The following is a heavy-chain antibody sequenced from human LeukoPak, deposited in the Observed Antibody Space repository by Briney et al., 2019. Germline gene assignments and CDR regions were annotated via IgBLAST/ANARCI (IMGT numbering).Heavy chain of an antibody. D-gene: IGHD3-3*01. J-gene: IGHJ5*02. Sequence: ASVTVSCKASGYTFTSYDINWVRQATGQGLEWMGWMNPNRGNTGYAQKFHGRVTMTRNTSISTAYMELSSLRSEDTAVYYCARDTIFGGIWFDPWGQGTLVTVSS. CDR1: GYTFTSYD. V-gene: IGHV1-8*01. CDR2: MNPNRGNT. CDR3: ARDTIFGGIWFDP.